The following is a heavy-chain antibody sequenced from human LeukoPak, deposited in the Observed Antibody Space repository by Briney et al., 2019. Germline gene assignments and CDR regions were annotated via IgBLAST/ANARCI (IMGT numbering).Heavy chain of an antibody. CDR3: ARATASGSGRAYDH. Sequence: SETLSLTCAVYGESMIGHYWTWIRQPPGKRLEWIGEIHHSGGTNSNPSLKNRLTMSIDMSKNQFSLKLRSVTAADTAVYYCARATASGSGRAYDHWAQGNLVPVSS. V-gene: IGHV4-34*01. CDR1: GESMIGHY. CDR2: IHHSGGT. D-gene: IGHD3-10*01. J-gene: IGHJ4*02.